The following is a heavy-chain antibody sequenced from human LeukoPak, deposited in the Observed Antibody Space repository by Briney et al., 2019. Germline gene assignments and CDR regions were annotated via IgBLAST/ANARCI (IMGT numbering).Heavy chain of an antibody. CDR3: AREFYGVDY. CDR1: GFTFSNYA. J-gene: IGHJ4*02. V-gene: IGHV3-7*01. CDR2: IKQDGSEK. D-gene: IGHD4/OR15-4a*01. Sequence: GGSLRLSCAASGFTFSNYALSWVRQAPGKGLEWVANIKQDGSEKYYVDSVKGRFTISRDNAKNSLYLQMNSLRAEDTAVFYCAREFYGVDYWGQGTLVTVSS.